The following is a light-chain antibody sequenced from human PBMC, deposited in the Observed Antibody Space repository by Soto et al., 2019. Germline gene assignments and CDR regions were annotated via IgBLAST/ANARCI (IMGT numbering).Light chain of an antibody. J-gene: IGKJ1*01. Sequence: DIQMTQSPSTLSASVGDRVTITCRASQSISSWLAWYQQKPGKAPKLLIYDASSLESGVPSRFSGGGSGTGFTLTISSLQPDDFATYYCQQYNSYSKTFGQGTKVEIK. V-gene: IGKV1-5*01. CDR2: DAS. CDR3: QQYNSYSKT. CDR1: QSISSW.